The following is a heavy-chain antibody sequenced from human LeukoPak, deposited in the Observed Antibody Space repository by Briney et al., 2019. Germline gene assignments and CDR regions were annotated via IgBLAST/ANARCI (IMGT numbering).Heavy chain of an antibody. CDR3: ARGTMTTVTYYFDY. CDR2: INHSGST. Sequence: SETLSLTCAVYGGSFSGYYWSWIRQPPGKGLEWIGEINHSGSTNYNPSLKSRVTISVDTSKNQFSLKLSSVTAADTAAYYCARGTMTTVTYYFDYWGQGTLVTVSS. D-gene: IGHD4-17*01. J-gene: IGHJ4*02. V-gene: IGHV4-34*01. CDR1: GGSFSGYY.